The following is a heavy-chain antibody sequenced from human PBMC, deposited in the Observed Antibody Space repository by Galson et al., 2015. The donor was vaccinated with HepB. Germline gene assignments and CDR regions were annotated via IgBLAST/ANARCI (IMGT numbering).Heavy chain of an antibody. J-gene: IGHJ4*02. CDR2: INWDGVLI. CDR1: GFTFDDYA. D-gene: IGHD3-16*01. CDR3: ARAPKGWGPSDY. Sequence: SLRLSCAASGFTFDDYAIHWVRQVPGKGLEWVSGINWDGVLINYPDSVNGRFTVSRDNVKNXLYLKXNDLRPEXTALYFCARAPKGWGPSDYWGQGTLVT. V-gene: IGHV3-9*01.